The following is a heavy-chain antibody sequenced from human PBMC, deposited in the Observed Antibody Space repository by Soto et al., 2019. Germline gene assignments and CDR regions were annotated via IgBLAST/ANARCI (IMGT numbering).Heavy chain of an antibody. J-gene: IGHJ4*02. D-gene: IGHD2-21*02. CDR3: ARARSTVVTLGY. CDR2: IWYDGSNK. V-gene: IGHV3-33*01. Sequence: QVQLVESGGGVVQPGRSLRLSCAASGFTFSSYGMHWVRQAPGKGLEWVAVIWYDGSNKYYADSVKGLFTISRDNSKNTLYLQMNSLRAEDTAVYYCARARSTVVTLGYWGQGTLVTVSS. CDR1: GFTFSSYG.